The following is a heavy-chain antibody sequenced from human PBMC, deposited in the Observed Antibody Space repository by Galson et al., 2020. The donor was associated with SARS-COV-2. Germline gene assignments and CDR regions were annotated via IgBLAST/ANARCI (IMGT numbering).Heavy chain of an antibody. CDR3: ARGPRNSLDGGGYSDY. Sequence: AGSLRLSCAASGFNDRSIYMSWVRPPPGKGLAWVANIYSGGSTYYTDSVRGRFTISRDTAKNTLFLQMNNLGDDDTAVYYCARGPRNSLDGGGYSDYWGQGVLVTVSS. V-gene: IGHV3-53*01. CDR2: IYSGGST. J-gene: IGHJ4*02. D-gene: IGHD3-22*01. CDR1: GFNDRSIY.